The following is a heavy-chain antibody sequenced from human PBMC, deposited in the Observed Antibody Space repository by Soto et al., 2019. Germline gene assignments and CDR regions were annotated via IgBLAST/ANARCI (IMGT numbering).Heavy chain of an antibody. Sequence: GGSLRLSCAASGFTFSSYGMHWVRQAPGKGLEWVAVISYDGSNKYYADSVKGRFTISRDNSKNTLYLQMNSLRAEDTAVYYCAKDQYSSSSYFDYWGQGTLVTVSS. CDR2: ISYDGSNK. J-gene: IGHJ4*02. CDR1: GFTFSSYG. V-gene: IGHV3-30*18. D-gene: IGHD6-13*01. CDR3: AKDQYSSSSYFDY.